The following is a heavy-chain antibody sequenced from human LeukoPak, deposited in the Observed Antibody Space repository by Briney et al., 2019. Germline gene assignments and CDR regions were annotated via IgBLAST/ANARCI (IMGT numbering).Heavy chain of an antibody. Sequence: GGSLRLSCAASGFTVSSNYMSWVRQAPGKGLEWVSVIYSGGSTYYADSVRGRFTISRDNSKNTLYLQMNSLRAEDTAVYYCARASGLWFGELSLDYWGQGTLVTVSS. J-gene: IGHJ4*02. CDR1: GFTVSSNY. CDR3: ARASGLWFGELSLDY. CDR2: IYSGGST. D-gene: IGHD3-10*01. V-gene: IGHV3-66*01.